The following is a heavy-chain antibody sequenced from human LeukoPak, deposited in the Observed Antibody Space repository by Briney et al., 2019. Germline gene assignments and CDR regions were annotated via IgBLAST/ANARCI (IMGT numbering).Heavy chain of an antibody. CDR3: ARALNREWLFGSLAGWFDP. CDR2: IYYSGST. V-gene: IGHV4-39*07. Sequence: SETLSLTCTVSGGSISSSSYYWGWIRQPPGKGLEWIGSIYYSGSTNYNPSLKSRVTISVDTSKNQFSLKLSSVTATDTAVYYCARALNREWLFGSLAGWFDPWGQGTLVTVSS. D-gene: IGHD3-3*01. J-gene: IGHJ5*02. CDR1: GGSISSSSYY.